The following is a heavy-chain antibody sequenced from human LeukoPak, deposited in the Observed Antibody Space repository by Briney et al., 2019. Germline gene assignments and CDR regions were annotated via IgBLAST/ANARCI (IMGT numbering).Heavy chain of an antibody. J-gene: IGHJ5*02. Sequence: GGSLRLSCAASGFTFSSYTMNWVRQAPGKGLEWVSSISSSRSNIYYADSVKGRFTISRDNAMKSLYLQMNSLRAEDTAVYYCARGREGIAARRSVEEPRWYFFDPWGQGTLVTVSS. CDR3: ARGREGIAARRSVEEPRWYFFDP. CDR1: GFTFSSYT. CDR2: ISSSRSNI. D-gene: IGHD6-6*01. V-gene: IGHV3-21*01.